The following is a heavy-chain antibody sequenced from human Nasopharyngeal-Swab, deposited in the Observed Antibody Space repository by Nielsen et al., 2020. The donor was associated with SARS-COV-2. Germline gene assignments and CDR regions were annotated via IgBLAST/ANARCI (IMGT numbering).Heavy chain of an antibody. Sequence: SVYVSCKASGYTFTGSYMYWLRQAPVQRLEWMGWNNPNSGGTNYAQKFQGRVTMTRDTSISTAYMELSRLRSDDTAVYYCARMYYDSSGYYGAFDYWGQGTLVTVSS. V-gene: IGHV1-2*02. CDR3: ARMYYDSSGYYGAFDY. J-gene: IGHJ4*02. CDR1: GYTFTGSY. D-gene: IGHD3-22*01. CDR2: NNPNSGGT.